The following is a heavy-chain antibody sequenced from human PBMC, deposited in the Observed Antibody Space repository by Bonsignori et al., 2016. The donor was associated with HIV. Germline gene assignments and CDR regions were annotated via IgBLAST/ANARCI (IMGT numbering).Heavy chain of an antibody. CDR2: IIPILGIA. CDR3: ARDRSSSHAFDI. J-gene: IGHJ3*02. Sequence: WVRQAPGQGLEWMGGIIPILGIANYAQKFQGRVTITADKSTSTAYMELSSLRSEDTAVYYCARDRSSSHAFDIWGQGTMVTVSS. D-gene: IGHD6-13*01. V-gene: IGHV1-69*10.